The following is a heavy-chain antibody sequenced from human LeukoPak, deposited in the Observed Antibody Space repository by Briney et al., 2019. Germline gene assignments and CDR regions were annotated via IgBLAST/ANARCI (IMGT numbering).Heavy chain of an antibody. D-gene: IGHD3/OR15-3a*01. Sequence: SETLSLTCTVSGFSFSSNNSYWGWIRQPPGKELVWIGSIYYSGNTYYHASLESQVSISIDTSKNQFSLRLTSVTAADTAVYYCVRQTGSGLFILPGGQGTLVTVST. J-gene: IGHJ4*02. CDR2: IYYSGNT. CDR3: VRQTGSGLFILP. CDR1: GFSFSSNNSY. V-gene: IGHV4-39*01.